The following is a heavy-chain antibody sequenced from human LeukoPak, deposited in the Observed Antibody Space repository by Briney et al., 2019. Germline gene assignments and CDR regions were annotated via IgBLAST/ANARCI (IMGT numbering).Heavy chain of an antibody. CDR3: ARGLMAAGTENWFDP. V-gene: IGHV3-74*01. Sequence: KPGGSLRLSCAAAGFTFSLYWMHGAHQVPEKRRVWVSRIKGDGSHIAYADSVKGRFTISRDNAKNSLYLQMHSLRAEDTAVYYCARGLMAAGTENWFDPWGQGTLVTVSS. CDR2: IKGDGSHI. J-gene: IGHJ5*02. CDR1: GFTFSLYW. D-gene: IGHD6-13*01.